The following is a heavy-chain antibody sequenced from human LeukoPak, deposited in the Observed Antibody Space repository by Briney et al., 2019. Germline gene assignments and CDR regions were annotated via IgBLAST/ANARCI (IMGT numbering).Heavy chain of an antibody. D-gene: IGHD5-12*01. J-gene: IGHJ4*02. Sequence: PGGSLRLSCAASGFTFSAYSMNCVRQAPGKGLEWVSYISSSGSPIYYADSAKGRFTISRDNAKNSLYLQMNSLRDEDTAVYFCARDHIVATPFDYWGQGTLVTVSS. CDR1: GFTFSAYS. CDR2: ISSSGSPI. V-gene: IGHV3-48*02. CDR3: ARDHIVATPFDY.